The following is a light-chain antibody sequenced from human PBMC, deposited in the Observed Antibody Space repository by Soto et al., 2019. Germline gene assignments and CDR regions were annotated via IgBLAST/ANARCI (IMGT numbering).Light chain of an antibody. CDR1: QSLMHNNGRTY. CDR2: EVF. J-gene: IGKJ4*01. CDR3: MQSLSLPLT. Sequence: DIVMTQTPLSLSVTPGQPASISCKSSQSLMHNNGRTYLYWYLQKPGQPPQLLMYEVFNRFSGVPERFSGSGSGTDCTLKISRVEAEDVGVYYCMQSLSLPLTFGGGTKVEIK. V-gene: IGKV2D-29*01.